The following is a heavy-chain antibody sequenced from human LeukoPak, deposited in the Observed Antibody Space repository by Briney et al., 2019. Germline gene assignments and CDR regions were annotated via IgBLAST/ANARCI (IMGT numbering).Heavy chain of an antibody. J-gene: IGHJ4*02. CDR1: GGSISSYY. Sequence: SETLSLTCTVSGGSISSYYWSWIRQPPGKGLEWIGYIYYSGSTNYNPSLKSRVTISGDTSKNQFSLKLSSVTAADTAVYYCARASVRGYSYGYWGQGTLVTVSS. CDR3: ARASVRGYSYGY. CDR2: IYYSGST. V-gene: IGHV4-59*01. D-gene: IGHD5-18*01.